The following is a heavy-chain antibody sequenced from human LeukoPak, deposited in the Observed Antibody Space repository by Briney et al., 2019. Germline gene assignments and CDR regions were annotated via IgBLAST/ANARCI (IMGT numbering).Heavy chain of an antibody. V-gene: IGHV1-18*01. CDR3: ARDPSNTVGRNIYFDY. J-gene: IGHJ4*02. CDR2: ISAYDGRT. D-gene: IGHD1-14*01. Sequence: ASVKVSCKASGFAFNKYGFSWVRQAPGQGPEWLGWISAYDGRTNYAQNLQGRLTLTTDTSTTTAYMELRSLTSDDTAVYYCARDPSNTVGRNIYFDYWGREPWSPSPQ. CDR1: GFAFNKYG.